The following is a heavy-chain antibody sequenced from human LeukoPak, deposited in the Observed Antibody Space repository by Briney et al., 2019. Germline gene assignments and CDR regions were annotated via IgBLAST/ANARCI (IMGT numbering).Heavy chain of an antibody. V-gene: IGHV4-38-2*02. D-gene: IGHD3-10*01. CDR3: ARSVFSRDYYGSDRLKYYCFYMDV. CDR1: GYSISSGYY. Sequence: SETLSLTCTVSGYSISSGYYWGWVRQSPGKGLEWIGSVYHSGSAHYNPSLKSRVTISVDTSKNQFSLRLSSVTAADTAVYYCARSVFSRDYYGSDRLKYYCFYMDVWGKGTTVTVSS. J-gene: IGHJ6*03. CDR2: VYHSGSA.